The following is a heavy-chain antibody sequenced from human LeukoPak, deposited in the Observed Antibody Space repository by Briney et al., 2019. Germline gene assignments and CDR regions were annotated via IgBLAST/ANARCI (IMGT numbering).Heavy chain of an antibody. CDR3: ARGAGWYNY. CDR1: AGPISSYY. CDR2: IYYSGST. Sequence: PSETLSLTCTVSAGPISSYYWSWLRQPPGEGLEWIGYIYYSGSTNYNPSLKSRVTISVDTSKNQFSLKLNSVTAADTAIYYCARGAGWYNYWGQGTLVTVSS. D-gene: IGHD6-19*01. J-gene: IGHJ4*02. V-gene: IGHV4-59*01.